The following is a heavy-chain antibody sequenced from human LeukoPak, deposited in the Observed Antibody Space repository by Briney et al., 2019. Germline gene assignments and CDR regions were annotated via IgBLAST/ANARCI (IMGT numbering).Heavy chain of an antibody. CDR1: GYTFTSYY. V-gene: IGHV1-46*01. J-gene: IGHJ4*02. Sequence: ASVKVSCKTSGYTFTSYYMHWVRQAPGQGLEWMGIINPSGGSTSYAQKFQGRVTMTRNTSISTAYMELSSLRSEDTAVYYCARYPPKRYSSSSHFDYWGQGTLVTVSS. D-gene: IGHD6-6*01. CDR2: INPSGGST. CDR3: ARYPPKRYSSSSHFDY.